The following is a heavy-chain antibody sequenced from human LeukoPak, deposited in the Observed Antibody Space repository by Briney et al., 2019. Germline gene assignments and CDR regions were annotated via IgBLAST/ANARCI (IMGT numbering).Heavy chain of an antibody. CDR2: ISVSGGST. V-gene: IGHV3-23*01. J-gene: IGHJ4*02. Sequence: GGSLTLSCAASGFTFSSYAMSWVRQAPGKGLEWVSAISVSGGSTYYVDSVKGRFTISRDNSKNTLYLQMNSLRAEDTAVYYCAKISGWPHGYFDYWGQGTLVTVSS. D-gene: IGHD6-19*01. CDR3: AKISGWPHGYFDY. CDR1: GFTFSSYA.